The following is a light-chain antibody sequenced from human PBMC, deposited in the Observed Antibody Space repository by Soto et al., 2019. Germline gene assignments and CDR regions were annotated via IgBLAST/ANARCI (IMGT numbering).Light chain of an antibody. Sequence: DIQMTQSPSSLSASAGDSVTITCQATHDITNFLNWYQQKPGKAPKLLINDASNLETGVPSRFSGSGSGTYFTFTISSLQPEDIATYYCQQYESLPITFGGGTKVEIK. CDR3: QQYESLPIT. CDR1: HDITNF. V-gene: IGKV1-33*01. J-gene: IGKJ4*01. CDR2: DAS.